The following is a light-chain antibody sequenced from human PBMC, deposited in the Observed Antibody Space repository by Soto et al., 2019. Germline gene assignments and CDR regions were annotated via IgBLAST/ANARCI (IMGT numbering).Light chain of an antibody. V-gene: IGKV1-5*01. CDR2: DAS. CDR3: QHMRT. J-gene: IGKJ1*01. CDR1: QNINNW. Sequence: DIQMTQSPSTLSASIGDRVTITCRASQNINNWIAWYQQKPGKAPKFLIYDASNLESGVPSRFSGSGFGTEFSLTISSLQPDDFGSYYCQHMRTFGQGTKVDIK.